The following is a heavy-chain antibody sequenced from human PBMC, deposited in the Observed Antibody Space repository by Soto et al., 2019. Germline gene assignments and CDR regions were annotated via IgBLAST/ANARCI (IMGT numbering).Heavy chain of an antibody. Sequence: EVQLVESGGGLVQPGGSLRLSCAASGFTFSSYWMSWVRQAPGKGLEWVANIKQDGSEKYYVDSVKGRFTISRDNAKNSLYLQMNSLSAEDAAVYYCAREGYSYGYYYFDYWGQGTLVTVSS. CDR2: IKQDGSEK. J-gene: IGHJ4*02. V-gene: IGHV3-7*05. D-gene: IGHD5-18*01. CDR3: AREGYSYGYYYFDY. CDR1: GFTFSSYW.